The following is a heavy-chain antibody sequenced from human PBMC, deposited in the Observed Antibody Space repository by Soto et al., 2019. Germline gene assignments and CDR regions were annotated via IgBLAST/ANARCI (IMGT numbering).Heavy chain of an antibody. Sequence: LSLTCTVSGGSISSYYWSWIRQPPGKGLEWIGYIYYSGSTNYNPSLKSRVTISVDTSKNQFSLKLSSVTAADTAVYYCARAKGLRFLEWLMGGMDVWGQGTTVTVSS. J-gene: IGHJ6*02. CDR3: ARAKGLRFLEWLMGGMDV. V-gene: IGHV4-59*01. D-gene: IGHD3-3*01. CDR2: IYYSGST. CDR1: GGSISSYY.